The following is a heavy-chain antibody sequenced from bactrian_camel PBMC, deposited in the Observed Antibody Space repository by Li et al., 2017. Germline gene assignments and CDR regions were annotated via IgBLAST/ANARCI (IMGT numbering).Heavy chain of an antibody. V-gene: IGHV3-3*01. J-gene: IGHJ6*01. D-gene: IGHD7*01. Sequence: HVQLVESGGGSVQAGGSLRLSCVVSGHSRGSNCVGWYRLPPGRAPAEREGIAAIRRSGGETWYAGSVKGRFTISQDNAKNTVFLQMDSLKPEDTAMYYCAAFGTVRSYLCGSWSRYRDWGQGTQVTVST. CDR2: IRRSGGET. CDR1: GHSRGSNC. CDR3: AAFGTVRSYLCGSWSRYRD.